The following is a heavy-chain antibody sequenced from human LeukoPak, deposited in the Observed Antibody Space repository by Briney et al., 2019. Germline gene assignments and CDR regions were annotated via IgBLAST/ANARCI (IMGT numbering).Heavy chain of an antibody. J-gene: IGHJ5*02. D-gene: IGHD2-15*01. CDR2: NNGDGSTT. CDR3: ARDPRNVGLAP. Sequence: GGSLRLSCVASGFSLSGYWMYWVRQAPGKGLMYISRNNGDGSTTNYADVVKGRFTMSRDNVKNTLYLQMNSLRVEDTAVYYCARDPRNVGLAPWGQGTLVTVTS. V-gene: IGHV3-74*01. CDR1: GFSLSGYW.